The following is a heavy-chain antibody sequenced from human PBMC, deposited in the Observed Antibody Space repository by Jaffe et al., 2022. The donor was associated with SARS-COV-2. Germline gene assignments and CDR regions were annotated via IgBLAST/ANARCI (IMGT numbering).Heavy chain of an antibody. V-gene: IGHV7-4-1*02. CDR2: IHTSTGKP. Sequence: QAQLVQSGSELKQPGASVRVFCRASGYTFSDHALNWVRQAPGQGFEWMGWIHTSTGKPTYVQGFTGRFVFSLDTSVSTAHLHISSLQADDTAVYYCARDNYRAGTMVAGTLDLWGQGTLVTVS. CDR3: ARDNYRAGTMVAGTLDL. CDR1: GYTFSDHA. J-gene: IGHJ4*02. D-gene: IGHD6-19*01.